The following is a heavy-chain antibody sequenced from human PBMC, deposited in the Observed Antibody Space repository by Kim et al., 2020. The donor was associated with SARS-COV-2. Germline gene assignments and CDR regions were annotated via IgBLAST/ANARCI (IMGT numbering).Heavy chain of an antibody. CDR2: IGTSISHT. CDR1: GFIFSTYS. CDR3: ARDRGLYGMDV. Sequence: GGSLRLSCEASGFIFSTYSMAWVRQAPGKGLEWVSSIGTSISHTYYADSMKGRFTISRDNAKNSLYLQMNSLRAEDTAVYYCARDRGLYGMDVWGQGTTVTVSS. J-gene: IGHJ6*02. D-gene: IGHD2-21*02. V-gene: IGHV3-21*01.